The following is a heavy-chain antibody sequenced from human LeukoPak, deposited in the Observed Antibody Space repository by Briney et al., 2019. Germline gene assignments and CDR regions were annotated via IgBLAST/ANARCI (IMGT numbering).Heavy chain of an antibody. CDR3: AREEVYGYCSGGSCRGGWFDP. V-gene: IGHV4-38-2*02. CDR2: MYHSGST. D-gene: IGHD2-15*01. CDR1: GYSISSAYY. Sequence: TSETLSLTCSVSGYSISSAYYWGWIRPPPGKGLEGIGTMYHSGSTNYNPSLKSRVTISVDTSKNQFSLKLSSVTAADTAVYYCAREEVYGYCSGGSCRGGWFDPWGQGTLVTVSS. J-gene: IGHJ5*02.